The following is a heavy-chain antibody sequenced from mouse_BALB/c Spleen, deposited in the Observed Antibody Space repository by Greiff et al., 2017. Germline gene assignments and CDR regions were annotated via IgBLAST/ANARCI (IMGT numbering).Heavy chain of an antibody. CDR3: ARHRDGSYYFDY. CDR2: ISSGGSYT. Sequence: EVKLVESGGGLVKPGGSLKLSCAASGFTFSSYAMSWVRQTPEKRLEWVATISSGGSYTYYPDSVKGRFTISRDNAKNTLYLQMSSLRSEDTAMYYCARHRDGSYYFDYWGQGTTLTVSS. V-gene: IGHV5-9-3*01. CDR1: GFTFSSYA. J-gene: IGHJ2*01. D-gene: IGHD2-3*01.